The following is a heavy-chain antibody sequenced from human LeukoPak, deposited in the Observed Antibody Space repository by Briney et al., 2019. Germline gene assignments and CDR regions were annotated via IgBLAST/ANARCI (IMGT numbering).Heavy chain of an antibody. CDR3: ARGLDAAAGLANFDH. CDR1: GYTFTSYY. D-gene: IGHD6-25*01. Sequence: ASVKVSCKASGYTFTSYYMHWVRQAPGQGLEWMGWISGYNGSTNSAQKFQGRLTMTTDAATSTVYMELRSLRSDDAAVYYCARGLDAAAGLANFDHWGQGTLVTVSS. CDR2: ISGYNGST. J-gene: IGHJ4*02. V-gene: IGHV1-18*04.